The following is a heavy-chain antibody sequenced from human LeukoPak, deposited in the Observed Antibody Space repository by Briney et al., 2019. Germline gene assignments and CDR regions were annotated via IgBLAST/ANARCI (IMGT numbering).Heavy chain of an antibody. D-gene: IGHD3-22*01. J-gene: IGHJ4*02. CDR1: GGTFSRFT. CDR3: AREWGLESSGFYYAY. CDR2: VTPIFGTA. Sequence: SVKVSCKASGGTFSRFTISWVRQAPGQGFEWMGGVTPIFGTANFAQRFQGRVSITADESTSTAFMELSSLRSEDTVVYYCAREWGLESSGFYYAYWGQGTLVTVSS. V-gene: IGHV1-69*13.